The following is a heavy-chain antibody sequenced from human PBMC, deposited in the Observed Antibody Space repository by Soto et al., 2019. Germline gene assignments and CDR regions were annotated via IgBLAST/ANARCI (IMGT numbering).Heavy chain of an antibody. CDR2: VSHSGST. CDR3: AGTTVTTFEY. J-gene: IGHJ4*02. Sequence: SETLSLTCTISGGSIRSSYWSWIRQPPGKGLEYIGYVSHSGSTNHNPSLKSRVTISVDTSKNQFSLKLTSVTAADTAVYYCAGTTVTTFEYWGQGNLVTVSS. V-gene: IGHV4-59*08. D-gene: IGHD4-17*01. CDR1: GGSIRSSY.